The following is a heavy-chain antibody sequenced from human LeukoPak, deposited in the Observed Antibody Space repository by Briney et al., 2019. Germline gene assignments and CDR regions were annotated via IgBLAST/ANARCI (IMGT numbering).Heavy chain of an antibody. CDR1: GFTFSSYS. CDR3: ARDGAAAGHRVYYMDV. Sequence: GGSLRLSCAASGFTFSSYSMNWVRQAPGKGLEWVSSISSSSSYIYYADSVKGRFTISRDNAKNSLYLQMNSLRAEDTAVYYCARDGAAAGHRVYYMDVWGKGTTVTVSS. J-gene: IGHJ6*03. D-gene: IGHD6-13*01. V-gene: IGHV3-21*01. CDR2: ISSSSSYI.